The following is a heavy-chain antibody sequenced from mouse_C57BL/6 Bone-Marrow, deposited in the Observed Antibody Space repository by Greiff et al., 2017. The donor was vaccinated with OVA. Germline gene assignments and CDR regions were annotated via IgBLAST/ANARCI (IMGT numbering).Heavy chain of an antibody. Sequence: VQLVESGAELARPGASVKMSCKASGYTFTSYTMHWVKQRPGQGLEWIGDINPSSGYTKYNQKFKDKATLTADKSSSTAYMQLSSLTSEDSAVYYCARNYDGCYVEFDYWGQGTTLTVSS. CDR1: GYTFTSYT. CDR3: ARNYDGCYVEFDY. CDR2: INPSSGYT. J-gene: IGHJ2*01. D-gene: IGHD2-3*01. V-gene: IGHV1-4*01.